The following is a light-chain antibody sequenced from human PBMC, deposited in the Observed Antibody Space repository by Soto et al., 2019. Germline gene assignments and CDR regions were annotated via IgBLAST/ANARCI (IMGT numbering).Light chain of an antibody. CDR2: WAS. V-gene: IGKV4-1*01. CDR1: QSVLYSSNTKNY. Sequence: DIVMTQSPHSPAVSPVERATINCKSSQSVLYSSNTKNYLAWYQQKPGQPPKVLISWASTRESGVPGRFRGSGSATDLARTIGCLQAEDVAVYCCQQYDGSPITFGGGTKVEFK. J-gene: IGKJ4*01. CDR3: QQYDGSPIT.